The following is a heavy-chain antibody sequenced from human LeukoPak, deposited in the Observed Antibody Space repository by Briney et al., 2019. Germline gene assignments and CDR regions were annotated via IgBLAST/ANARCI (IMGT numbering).Heavy chain of an antibody. Sequence: PGGSLRLSCAASGFTFSSYWMSWVRQAPGKGLEWVANIKQDGSEKYYVDSVKGRFTISRDNAKNSLYLQMNSLRAEDTAVYYCARVPRLRFLEWLLYSDYRGQGTLVTVSS. J-gene: IGHJ4*02. D-gene: IGHD3-3*01. CDR3: ARVPRLRFLEWLLYSDY. CDR1: GFTFSSYW. CDR2: IKQDGSEK. V-gene: IGHV3-7*01.